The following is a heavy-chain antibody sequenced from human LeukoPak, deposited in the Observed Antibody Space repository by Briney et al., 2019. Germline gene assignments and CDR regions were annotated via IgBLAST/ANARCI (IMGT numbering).Heavy chain of an antibody. Sequence: SGGSLRLSCAASGFTFSSYAMSWVRQAPGKGLEWVSAISGSGGSTYYADSVKGRFTISRDNSKNTLYLQMNSLRAEDTAVYYCAKVMVRGVATSNFDYWGQGTLVTASS. D-gene: IGHD3-10*01. CDR1: GFTFSSYA. J-gene: IGHJ4*02. CDR2: ISGSGGST. V-gene: IGHV3-23*01. CDR3: AKVMVRGVATSNFDY.